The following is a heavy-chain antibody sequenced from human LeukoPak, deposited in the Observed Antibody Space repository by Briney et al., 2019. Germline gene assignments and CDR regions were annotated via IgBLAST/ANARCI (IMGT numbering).Heavy chain of an antibody. V-gene: IGHV3-49*03. D-gene: IGHD2-15*01. CDR3: SRGHCSGDSCYFDFDY. CDR1: GFTFGDYA. J-gene: IGHJ4*02. Sequence: GGSLRLSCAASGFTFGDYAMSWLRQAPGKGLEWVGFIRSKTYGGTTEYAASVKGRFTISRDDSKSIAYLQMNSLKTEDTGVYYCSRGHCSGDSCYFDFDYWGQGTLVTVFS. CDR2: IRSKTYGGTT.